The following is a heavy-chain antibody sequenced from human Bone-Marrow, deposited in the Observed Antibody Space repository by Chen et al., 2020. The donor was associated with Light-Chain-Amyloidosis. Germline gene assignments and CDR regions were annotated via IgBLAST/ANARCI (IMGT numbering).Heavy chain of an antibody. V-gene: IGHV3-11*01. D-gene: IGHD4-17*01. Sequence: QVQLVESGGGLVKPGGSLRLSCAASGFTFSDHYMSWIRRAPGKGLEWVSYISSGGTIIYDADSVKGRFTISRDNAKISLYLQMNNLRVEDTAVYYCARHNYYGGQYGMDVWGQGTTVTVSS. CDR3: ARHNYYGGQYGMDV. J-gene: IGHJ6*02. CDR2: ISSGGTII. CDR1: GFTFSDHY.